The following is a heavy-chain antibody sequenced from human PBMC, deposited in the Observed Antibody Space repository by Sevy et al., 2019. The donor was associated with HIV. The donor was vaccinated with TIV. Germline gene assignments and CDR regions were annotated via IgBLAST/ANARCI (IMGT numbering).Heavy chain of an antibody. CDR2: INPHSDDT. CDR3: ARDPAPMYYDDTRGYCFDF. Sequence: ASVKVSCKGSGYTFTDYYMHLVRRAPGQGLEWMGWINPHSDDTKYAQKFQGRLAMTWDTSISTAYMELSGLTSDDTAVYYCARDPAPMYYDDTRGYCFDFWGQGTLVTVSS. D-gene: IGHD3-22*01. CDR1: GYTFTDYY. V-gene: IGHV1-2*02. J-gene: IGHJ4*02.